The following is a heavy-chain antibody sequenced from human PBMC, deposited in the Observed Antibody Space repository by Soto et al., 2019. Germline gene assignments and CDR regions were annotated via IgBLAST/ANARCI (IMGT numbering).Heavy chain of an antibody. D-gene: IGHD1-1*01. J-gene: IGHJ6*03. Sequence: ESGGGVVQPGRSLRLSCAASGFTFSRYGMHWVRQAPGKGLEWVAVIWYDGSNKYYEDFVKGRFTISRDNSKNTLYLQMNSLRAEDTAVYYCARDPTEPNYYYYYMDVWGKGTTVTVSS. CDR2: IWYDGSNK. CDR1: GFTFSRYG. V-gene: IGHV3-33*01. CDR3: ARDPTEPNYYYYYMDV.